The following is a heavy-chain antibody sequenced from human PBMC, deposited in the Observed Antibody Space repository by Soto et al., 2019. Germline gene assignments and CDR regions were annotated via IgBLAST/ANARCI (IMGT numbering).Heavy chain of an antibody. V-gene: IGHV4-59*01. CDR3: ARNRRMAAAVSFDP. CDR1: GGSISSYY. CDR2: IYYSGST. J-gene: IGHJ5*02. Sequence: SETLSLTCTVSGGSISSYYWSWIRQPPGKGLEWIGYIYYSGSTNYNPSLKSRVTISVDTSKNQFSLKLSSVTAADTAVYYCARNRRMAAAVSFDPWGQGTLVTVSS. D-gene: IGHD6-13*01.